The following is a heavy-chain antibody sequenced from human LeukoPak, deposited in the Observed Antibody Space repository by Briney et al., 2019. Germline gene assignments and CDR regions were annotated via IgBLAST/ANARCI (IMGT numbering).Heavy chain of an antibody. V-gene: IGHV4-4*07. J-gene: IGHJ4*02. CDR3: ARDLHCSGGSCYFLGFDY. D-gene: IGHD2-15*01. CDR1: GGSISSYY. Sequence: PSETLSLTCTVSGGSISSYYWSWIRQPAGKGLEWIGRIYTSGSTNYNPSLKSRVTMSVDTSKNQFSLKLSSVTAADTAVYYCARDLHCSGGSCYFLGFDYWGQGTLVTVSS. CDR2: IYTSGST.